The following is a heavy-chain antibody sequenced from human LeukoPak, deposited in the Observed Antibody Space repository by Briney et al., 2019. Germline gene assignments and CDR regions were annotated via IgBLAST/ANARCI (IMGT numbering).Heavy chain of an antibody. V-gene: IGHV4-34*01. CDR3: AREVYGDYVYYYYMDV. CDR2: INHSGST. Sequence: SETLSLTCAVYGGSFSGYYWSWIRQPPGKGLEWIGEINHSGSTNYNPSLKSRVTISVDTSKNQFSLKLSSVTAADTAVYYCAREVYGDYVYYYYMDVWGKGTTVTISS. J-gene: IGHJ6*03. CDR1: GGSFSGYY. D-gene: IGHD4-17*01.